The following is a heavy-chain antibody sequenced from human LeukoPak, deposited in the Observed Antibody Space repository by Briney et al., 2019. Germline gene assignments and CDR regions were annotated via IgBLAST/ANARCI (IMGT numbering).Heavy chain of an antibody. CDR3: AKDGYSSSFSPPSFDP. D-gene: IGHD6-6*01. V-gene: IGHV3-9*01. CDR1: GFTFDDYA. J-gene: IGHJ5*02. Sequence: PGGSLRLSCAASGFTFDDYAMHWVRQAPGKGLEWVSGISWNSGSIGYAVSVKGRFTISRDNAKNSLYLQMNSLRAEDTALYYCAKDGYSSSFSPPSFDPWGQGTLVTVSS. CDR2: ISWNSGSI.